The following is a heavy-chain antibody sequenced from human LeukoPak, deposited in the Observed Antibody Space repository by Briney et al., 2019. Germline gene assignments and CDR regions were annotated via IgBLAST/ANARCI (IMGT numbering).Heavy chain of an antibody. CDR1: GGXTSSDH. Sequence: SETLSLTCTVSGGXTSSDHCSWIRQPPEKGLKWIGCISYRGSTYYNPSLKSRVTISLDTSKKHFSLKLTSVTAADTGVYYCARGRGLGVISPYSDSWGQGTLVTVSS. CDR3: ARGRGLGVISPYSDS. D-gene: IGHD3-16*02. V-gene: IGHV4-59*08. CDR2: ISYRGST. J-gene: IGHJ4*02.